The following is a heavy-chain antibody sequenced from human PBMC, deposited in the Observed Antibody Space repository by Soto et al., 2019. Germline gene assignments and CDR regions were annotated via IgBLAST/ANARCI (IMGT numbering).Heavy chain of an antibody. CDR1: GGSISSYY. D-gene: IGHD1-26*01. CDR3: ARGSRDYYVDY. J-gene: IGHJ4*02. Sequence: SETLSLTCTVSGGSISSYYWSWIRQPPGKGLEWIGYIYYSGSTNYNPSLKSRVTISVDTSKNQFSLKLSSVTAADTAVYYCARGSRDYYVDYWGQGTLVTVSS. CDR2: IYYSGST. V-gene: IGHV4-59*01.